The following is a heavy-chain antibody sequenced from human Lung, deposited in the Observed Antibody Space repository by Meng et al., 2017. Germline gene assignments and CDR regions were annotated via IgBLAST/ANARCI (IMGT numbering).Heavy chain of an antibody. CDR2: IYWDDEK. V-gene: IGHV2-5*02. Sequence: QSTLKYSGPTLVKPPQPLTMPSTHAWFSLSTSGVGVGWSRQPPGKALEWLALIYWDDEKRYSPSLKIRLTITKDTSKDQVVLTMTNIDPVDTATYYCAHIVLYDSYDYWGQGTLVTVSS. CDR1: WFSLSTSGVG. D-gene: IGHD3-22*01. J-gene: IGHJ4*02. CDR3: AHIVLYDSYDY.